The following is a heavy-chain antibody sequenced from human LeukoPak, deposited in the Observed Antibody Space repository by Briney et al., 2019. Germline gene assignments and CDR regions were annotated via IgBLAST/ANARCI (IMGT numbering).Heavy chain of an antibody. CDR2: IKQDGSEK. Sequence: GRSLRLSCATSGFTFSSYWMSWVRQAPGKGLEWVANIKQDGSEKYYVDSVKGRFTISRDNAKNSLYLQMNSLRAEDTAVYFCARDAAAAGSEAFDYWGQGTLVTVSS. CDR1: GFTFSSYW. V-gene: IGHV3-7*01. D-gene: IGHD6-13*01. CDR3: ARDAAAAGSEAFDY. J-gene: IGHJ4*02.